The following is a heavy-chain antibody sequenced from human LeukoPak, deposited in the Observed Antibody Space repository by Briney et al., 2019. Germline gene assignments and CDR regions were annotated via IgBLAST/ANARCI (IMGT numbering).Heavy chain of an antibody. D-gene: IGHD3-10*01. Sequence: GGSLRLSCAASGFTFKDYTLNWVRQTPGKGLEWVSSISDDGAYIYYADSVKGRFTISRDNSKNTLYLQMNSLRAEDTAVYYCAKDARGGSGFDYWGQGTLVTVSS. CDR2: ISDDGAYI. CDR1: GFTFKDYT. CDR3: AKDARGGSGFDY. J-gene: IGHJ4*02. V-gene: IGHV3-21*04.